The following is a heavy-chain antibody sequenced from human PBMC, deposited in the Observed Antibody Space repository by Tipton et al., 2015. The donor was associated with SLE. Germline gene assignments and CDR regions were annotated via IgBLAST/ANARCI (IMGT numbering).Heavy chain of an antibody. CDR1: GFTFSSYG. CDR3: LRSPNYYYMDV. Sequence: SLRLSCAASGFTFSSYGMHWVRQAPGKGLEWVAVIWYDGSNKYYADSVKGRFTISRDNSKNTLYLQMNSLRAEDTAVYYCLRSPNYYYMDVWGKGTAVTVSS. J-gene: IGHJ6*03. CDR2: IWYDGSNK. V-gene: IGHV3-33*08.